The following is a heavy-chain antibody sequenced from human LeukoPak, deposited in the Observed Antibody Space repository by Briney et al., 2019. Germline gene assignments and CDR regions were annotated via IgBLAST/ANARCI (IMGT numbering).Heavy chain of an antibody. CDR3: AKDSEELAPPYYFDY. CDR1: GFTFRSYA. D-gene: IGHD3-10*01. J-gene: IGHJ4*02. CDR2: ISDSGGST. V-gene: IGHV3-23*01. Sequence: GGSLRLSCAASGFTFRSYAMSWVRQAPGKGLEWVSAISDSGGSTYYADSVKGRFTISRDNSKNTLYLQMNSLRAEDTAVYYCAKDSEELAPPYYFDYWGQGTLVTVSS.